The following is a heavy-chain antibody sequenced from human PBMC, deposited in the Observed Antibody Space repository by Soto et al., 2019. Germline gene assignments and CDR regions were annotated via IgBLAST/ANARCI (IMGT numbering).Heavy chain of an antibody. D-gene: IGHD6-19*01. V-gene: IGHV1-58*02. Sequence: QMQLVQSGPEVKKPGTSVKVSCKASGFPFTSSAMQWARQARGQRLEGIGRIVVGSGNTNYAQKFQERIIITRDMSTSTAYMEVTSLSSEDTAVYYCAADPPYSSGWYRYYYYGMDVWGKGTTVTVPS. CDR3: AADPPYSSGWYRYYYYGMDV. CDR1: GFPFTSSA. CDR2: IVVGSGNT. J-gene: IGHJ6*04.